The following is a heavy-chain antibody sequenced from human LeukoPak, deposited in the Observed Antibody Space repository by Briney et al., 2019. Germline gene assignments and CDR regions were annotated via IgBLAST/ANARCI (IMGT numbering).Heavy chain of an antibody. CDR2: INHSGST. CDR3: ARDFSSEFDY. Sequence: SETLSLTCAVHGGSFSGYYWSWIRQPPGKGLEWIGEINHSGSTNYNPSLKSRVTISVDTSKNQFSLKLSSVTAADTAVYYCARDFSSEFDYWGQGTLVTVSS. D-gene: IGHD3-10*01. V-gene: IGHV4-34*01. J-gene: IGHJ4*02. CDR1: GGSFSGYY.